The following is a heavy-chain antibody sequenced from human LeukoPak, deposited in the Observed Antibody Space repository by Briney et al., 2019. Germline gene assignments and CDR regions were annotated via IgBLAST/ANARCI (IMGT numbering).Heavy chain of an antibody. J-gene: IGHJ4*02. CDR2: INPNSGGT. D-gene: IGHD3-22*01. CDR1: GYTFTGYY. V-gene: IGHV1-2*02. Sequence: GASVKVSCKASGYTFTGYYMHWVRQAPGQGLEWMGWINPNSGGTNYAQKFQGRVTMTRDTSISTAYMELSRLRSDDTAVYYCARDARGYYYDSSGYWYSDCWGQGTLVTGSS. CDR3: ARDARGYYYDSSGYWYSDC.